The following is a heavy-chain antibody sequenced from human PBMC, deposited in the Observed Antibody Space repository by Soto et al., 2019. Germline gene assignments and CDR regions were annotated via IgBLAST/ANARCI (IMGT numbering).Heavy chain of an antibody. CDR2: INAGNGNT. V-gene: IGHV1-3*01. CDR3: ARDRAVAGTGWFDP. D-gene: IGHD6-19*01. J-gene: IGHJ5*02. Sequence: GASAKVSWKASRYPFTSYAMHWLRQAPGQRLEWMGWINAGNGNTKYSQKFQGRVTITRDTSASTAYMELSSLRAEDTAVYYCARDRAVAGTGWFDPWGQGTLVTVS. CDR1: RYPFTSYA.